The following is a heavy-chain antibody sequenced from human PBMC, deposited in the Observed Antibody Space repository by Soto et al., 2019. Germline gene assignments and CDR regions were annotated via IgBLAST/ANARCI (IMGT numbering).Heavy chain of an antibody. D-gene: IGHD4-4*01. CDR3: AKVLGYSNYVYYYYSMDV. CDR2: ISTSGGST. Sequence: GGSLRLSCAVSGFPFSSYAMSWVRQAPGMGLEWVSGISTSGGSTYYADSVKGRFTISRDNSKNTLYLQMNSLRAEDTAVYYCAKVLGYSNYVYYYYSMDVWGKGTTVTVSS. J-gene: IGHJ6*03. V-gene: IGHV3-23*01. CDR1: GFPFSSYA.